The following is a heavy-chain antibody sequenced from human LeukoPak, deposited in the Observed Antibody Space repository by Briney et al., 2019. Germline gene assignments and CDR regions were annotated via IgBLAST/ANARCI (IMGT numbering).Heavy chain of an antibody. CDR1: GYTFTDYY. V-gene: IGHV1-2*02. D-gene: IGHD2-2*01. J-gene: IGHJ4*02. Sequence: GASVKVSCKASGYTFTDYYIHWVRQDPGQGLEWMAWINPNSGGTYYAQNFHDRITLTRDTSISTAYMELSRLRSDDTAIYYCARANALYCSSTSCLFDYWGQGTLVTVSS. CDR2: INPNSGGT. CDR3: ARANALYCSSTSCLFDY.